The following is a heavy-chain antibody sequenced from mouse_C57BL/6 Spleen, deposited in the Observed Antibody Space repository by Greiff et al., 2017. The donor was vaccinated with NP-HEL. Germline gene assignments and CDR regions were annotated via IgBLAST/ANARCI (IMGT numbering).Heavy chain of an antibody. D-gene: IGHD1-1*01. J-gene: IGHJ1*03. CDR2: INPGRGGT. V-gene: IGHV1-54*01. Sequence: QVQLKESGAELVRPGTSVKVSCKASGYAFTNYLIEWVKQRPGQGLEWIGVINPGRGGTNYNAKFKGKATLTADKSSSTAYMQLSSLTSEDSAVYFCARSPIYYYGSSHGNFDVWGTGTTVTVSS. CDR1: GYAFTNYL. CDR3: ARSPIYYYGSSHGNFDV.